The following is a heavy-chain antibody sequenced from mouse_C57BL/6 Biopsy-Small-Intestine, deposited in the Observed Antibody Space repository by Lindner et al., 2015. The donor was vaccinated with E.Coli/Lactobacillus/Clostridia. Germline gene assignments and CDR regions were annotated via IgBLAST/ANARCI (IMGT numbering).Heavy chain of an antibody. CDR1: GFSFNTYA. CDR3: VRHGPYYFDY. Sequence: VQLQESGGGLVQPKGSLKLSCAASGFSFNTYAMNWVRQAPGKGLEWVARIRSKSNNYATYYADSVKDRFTISRDDSESMLYLQMNNLKTEDTAMYYCVRHGPYYFDYWGQGTTLTVSS. V-gene: IGHV10-1*01. J-gene: IGHJ2*01. CDR2: IRSKSNNYAT.